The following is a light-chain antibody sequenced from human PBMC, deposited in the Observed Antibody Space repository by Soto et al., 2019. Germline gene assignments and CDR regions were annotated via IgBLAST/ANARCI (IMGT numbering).Light chain of an antibody. J-gene: IGKJ3*01. CDR1: QSVSSY. CDR2: DAS. V-gene: IGKV3-11*01. CDR3: QQRSNWPLT. Sequence: IVLTQSPATLSLSPGERATLSCRASQSVSSYLAWYQQKPGQAPRLLIYDASNRATGIPARFSGSGSGTDFTLTISSLEPEDLAVYYCQQRSNWPLTFGPGTKVDIK.